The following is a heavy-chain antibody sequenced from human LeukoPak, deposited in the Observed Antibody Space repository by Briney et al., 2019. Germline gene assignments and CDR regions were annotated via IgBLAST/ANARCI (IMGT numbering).Heavy chain of an antibody. V-gene: IGHV3-30*04. D-gene: IGHD5-24*01. CDR1: GCTFSSYA. CDR3: AKSPADGFKTDYWYFDL. CDR2: TSYDGSNK. J-gene: IGHJ2*01. Sequence: SGGSLRLSCAASGCTFSSYAMHWVREAPGKGLEWVAVTSYDGSNKYYADSVKGRFTISRDNSKNTLYLQMNSLRAEDTAVYYCAKSPADGFKTDYWYFDLWGRGTLVTDSS.